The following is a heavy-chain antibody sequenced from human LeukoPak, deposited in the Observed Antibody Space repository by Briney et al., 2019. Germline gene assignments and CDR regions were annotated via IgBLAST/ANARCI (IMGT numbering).Heavy chain of an antibody. J-gene: IGHJ4*02. D-gene: IGHD2-15*01. CDR1: GFTFHNYG. V-gene: IGHV3-33*01. CDR2: IWYDGSNT. Sequence: TGGSLRLSCAASGFTFHNYGMHWVRQAPGKGLEWVALIWYDGSNTYYADSVKGRFTISRENSNNTLYLQMNRLRAEDTAVYYCAGDQQRFCSGGTCYLGFEYWGQGILVTVSS. CDR3: AGDQQRFCSGGTCYLGFEY.